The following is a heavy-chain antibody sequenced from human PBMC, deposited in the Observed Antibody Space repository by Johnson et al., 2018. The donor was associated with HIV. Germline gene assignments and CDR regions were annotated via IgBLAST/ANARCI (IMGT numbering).Heavy chain of an antibody. CDR2: ISYDGSNK. CDR1: GFTFRNYA. CDR3: ARVRAGRENAFDI. J-gene: IGHJ3*02. V-gene: IGHV3-30*04. Sequence: QLVESGGGVVQPGRSLRLSCAASGFTFRNYAMHWVRQAPGKGLEWVAVISYDGSNKYYADSVKGRFTISRDNSKNTLSLQMNSPRVDDTAIYYCARVRAGRENAFDIWGQGTMVTVSS. D-gene: IGHD1-26*01.